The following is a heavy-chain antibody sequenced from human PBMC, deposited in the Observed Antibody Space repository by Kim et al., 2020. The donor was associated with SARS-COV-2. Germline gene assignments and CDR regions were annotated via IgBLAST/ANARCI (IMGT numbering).Heavy chain of an antibody. CDR3: ARDFDWALDL. V-gene: IGHV3-21*05. Sequence: GGSRRREGGAAGFAVSSYSMNWVRQAPGKGLEWLSYISPDDIYYADSVKGRFTISRDNAKNALYLQMNSLRDGDTAVYFCARDFDWALDLWGQGTLVTVS. D-gene: IGHD3-9*01. J-gene: IGHJ5*02. CDR2: ISPDDI. CDR1: GFAVSSYS.